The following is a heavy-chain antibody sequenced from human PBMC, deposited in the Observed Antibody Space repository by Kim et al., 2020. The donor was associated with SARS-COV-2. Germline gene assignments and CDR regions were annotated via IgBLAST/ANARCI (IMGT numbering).Heavy chain of an antibody. Sequence: GGSLRLSCAASGFTFSSYGMHWVRQAPGKGLEWVAVISYDGSNKYYADSVKGRFTISRDNSKNTLYLQMNSLRAEDTAVYYCARDHRGSGWYSYYYYYG. D-gene: IGHD6-19*01. CDR3: ARDHRGSGWYSYYYYYG. CDR1: GFTFSSYG. V-gene: IGHV3-33*05. CDR2: ISYDGSNK. J-gene: IGHJ6*01.